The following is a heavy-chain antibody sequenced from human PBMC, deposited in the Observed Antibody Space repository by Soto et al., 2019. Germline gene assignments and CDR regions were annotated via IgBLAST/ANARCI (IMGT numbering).Heavy chain of an antibody. V-gene: IGHV3-23*01. J-gene: IGHJ6*01. CDR1: EFIFNSDA. D-gene: IGHD6-6*01. CDR3: AKRSANTSILARSYL. Sequence: LCCAAPEFIFNSDAMTCVLQSPGKGLEWVSGISGSGGTTYYGDSVKGRFIISRDNSKNTLYLQMSNLRAEDSAIYYCAKRSANTSILARSYLWAQGTTV. CDR2: ISGSGGTT.